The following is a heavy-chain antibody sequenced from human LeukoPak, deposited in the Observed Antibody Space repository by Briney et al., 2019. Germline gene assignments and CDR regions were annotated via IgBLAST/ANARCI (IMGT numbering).Heavy chain of an antibody. V-gene: IGHV3-23*01. J-gene: IGHJ4*02. CDR2: ISGGGGST. D-gene: IGHD1-26*01. CDR1: GFTFTSYS. CDR3: AKGGKWDVTPFDY. Sequence: PGGSLRLSCAASGFTFTSYSMNWVRQAPGKGLEWVSTISGGGGSTYYADSVKGRFTISRDNSKNTLYLQVNSLGAGDTAVYYCAKGGKWDVTPFDYWGQGTLVTVSS.